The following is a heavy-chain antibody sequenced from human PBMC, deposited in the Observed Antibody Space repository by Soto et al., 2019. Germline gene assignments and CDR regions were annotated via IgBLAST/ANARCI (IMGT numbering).Heavy chain of an antibody. D-gene: IGHD6-19*01. J-gene: IGHJ4*02. CDR2: ISSSSSYI. CDR1: GFTFSSYS. Sequence: EVQLVESGGGVVKPGGSLRLSCAASGFTFSSYSMNWVRQAPGKGLEWVSSISSSSSYIYYADSVKGRFTISRDNAKNSLYLQMNSLRAEDTAVYYCARDDGGSGWSNDYWGQGTLVTVSS. V-gene: IGHV3-21*01. CDR3: ARDDGGSGWSNDY.